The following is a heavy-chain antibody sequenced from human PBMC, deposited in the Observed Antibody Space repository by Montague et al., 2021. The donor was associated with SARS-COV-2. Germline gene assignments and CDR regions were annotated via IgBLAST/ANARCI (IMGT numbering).Heavy chain of an antibody. CDR2: IDDNT. Sequence: SLRLSCAASGFTFSSYAMSWVRQAPGKGLEWVSVIDDNTYYADSVKGRFTISRDESKNTLYLQMNSLRAEDTAVYYCARDPLDYGLWSSGSYYNAYYYYYGMDVWGQGTTVTVSS. J-gene: IGHJ6*02. D-gene: IGHD3-10*01. CDR3: ARDPLDYGLWSSGSYYNAYYYYYGMDV. V-gene: IGHV3-23*01. CDR1: GFTFSSYA.